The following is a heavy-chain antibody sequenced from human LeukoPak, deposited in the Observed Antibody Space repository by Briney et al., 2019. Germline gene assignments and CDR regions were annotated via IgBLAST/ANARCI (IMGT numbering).Heavy chain of an antibody. CDR1: GGSISSGGYS. V-gene: IGHV4-61*08. CDR3: AKYVSTGWFDP. CDR2: IYYSGNT. J-gene: IGHJ5*02. Sequence: SETLSLTCAVSGGSISSGGYSWSWIRQSPGTGLELIGYIYYSGNTNYNPSLKSRVTISVDTSKNQFSLKLTSVTAADTAVYYCAKYVSTGWFDPWGQGTLVTVSS. D-gene: IGHD5/OR15-5a*01.